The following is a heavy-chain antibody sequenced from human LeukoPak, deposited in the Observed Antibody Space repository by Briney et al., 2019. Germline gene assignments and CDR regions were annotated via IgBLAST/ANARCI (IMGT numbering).Heavy chain of an antibody. CDR2: VSAGGDNT. D-gene: IGHD6-19*01. Sequence: PGGSLRLSCAASGYSFSNYGMTWVRQPPGKGLEWISRVSAGGDNTDYADSVKGRFTISRDNSKNTLYLQMNSLRAEDTAVYYCAKGVVNIDGIAVAASPLYFDYWGQGTLVTVSS. V-gene: IGHV3-23*01. J-gene: IGHJ4*02. CDR1: GYSFSNYG. CDR3: AKGVVNIDGIAVAASPLYFDY.